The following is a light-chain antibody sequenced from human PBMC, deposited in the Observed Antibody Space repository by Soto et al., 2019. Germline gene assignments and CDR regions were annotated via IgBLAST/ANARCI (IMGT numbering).Light chain of an antibody. CDR3: QQYGSTPRT. V-gene: IGKV3-15*01. J-gene: IGKJ1*01. CDR1: QSVSNN. Sequence: EIVMTQTPATLSVSPGERATLSCRASQSVSNNYLAWYQQKPGQAPRLLIYGASTRATGIPARFSGSGSGTEFTLTISSLQSEDFAVYYCQQYGSTPRTFGQGTKVDI. CDR2: GAS.